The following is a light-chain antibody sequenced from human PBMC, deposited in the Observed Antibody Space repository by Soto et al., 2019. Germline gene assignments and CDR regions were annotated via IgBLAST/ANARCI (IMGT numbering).Light chain of an antibody. CDR3: LQYDDWHRT. J-gene: IGKJ1*01. V-gene: IGKV3-15*01. CDR2: GAS. Sequence: IVMRQSPAILSFSPGDRAAVSCRAGQSVSNNLAWYQQKPGQTPRLVIYGASNRATGVPARFSGSGSGTDFTLTISSLQSEDFAVYYCLQYDDWHRTFGQGTKVDIK. CDR1: QSVSNN.